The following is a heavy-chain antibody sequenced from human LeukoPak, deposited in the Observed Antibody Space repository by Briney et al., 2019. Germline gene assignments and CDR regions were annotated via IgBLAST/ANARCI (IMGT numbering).Heavy chain of an antibody. V-gene: IGHV3-53*01. Sequence: TGGSLRLSCTVSGFTVSSNSMSWVRQAPGKGLEWVSFIYSDNTHYSDSVKGRFTISRDNAKRSLYLQMNSLRGEDTAVYYCARSSAYSFGPWGQGTLVTVSS. CDR3: ARSSAYSFGP. CDR1: GFTVSSNS. J-gene: IGHJ5*02. CDR2: IYSDNT. D-gene: IGHD5-18*01.